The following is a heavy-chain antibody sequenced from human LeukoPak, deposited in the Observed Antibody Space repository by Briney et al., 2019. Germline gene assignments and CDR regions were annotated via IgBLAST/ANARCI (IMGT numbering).Heavy chain of an antibody. CDR1: GFTFSSYA. D-gene: IGHD5-18*01. CDR3: ARVGRGYSYGYLGLDY. CDR2: ISSNGGST. Sequence: GGSLRLSCAASGFTFSSYAMHWVRQAPGKGLEYVSAISSNGGSTYYANSVKGRFTISRDNSKNTLYLQMGSLRAEDMAVYYCARVGRGYSYGYLGLDYWGQGTLVTVSS. J-gene: IGHJ4*02. V-gene: IGHV3-64*01.